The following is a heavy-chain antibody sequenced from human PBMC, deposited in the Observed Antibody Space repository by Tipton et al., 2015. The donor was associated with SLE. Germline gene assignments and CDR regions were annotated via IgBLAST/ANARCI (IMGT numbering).Heavy chain of an antibody. V-gene: IGHV4-39*07. CDR3: ARLVNSYDAFDI. CDR1: GGSISSSSYY. J-gene: IGHJ3*02. CDR2: IYSSGST. D-gene: IGHD3-10*01. Sequence: LRLSCTVSGGSISSSSYYWGWIRQPPGKGLEWIGRIYSSGSTYYNPSLKSRVTISVDTSKNQFSLKLSSVTAADTAVYYCARLVNSYDAFDIWGQGTMVTVSS.